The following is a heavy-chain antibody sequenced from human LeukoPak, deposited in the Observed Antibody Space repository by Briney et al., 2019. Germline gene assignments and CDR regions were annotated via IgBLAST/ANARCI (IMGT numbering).Heavy chain of an antibody. Sequence: PGRSLRLSCAASGFTFSSYEMNWVRQAPGKGLEWVSYISSSGSTIYYADSVKGRFTISRDNAKNSLYLQMNSLRAEDTAVYYCARRLGDARAFDIWGQGTMVTVSS. V-gene: IGHV3-48*03. CDR2: ISSSGSTI. CDR1: GFTFSSYE. D-gene: IGHD6-25*01. CDR3: ARRLGDARAFDI. J-gene: IGHJ3*02.